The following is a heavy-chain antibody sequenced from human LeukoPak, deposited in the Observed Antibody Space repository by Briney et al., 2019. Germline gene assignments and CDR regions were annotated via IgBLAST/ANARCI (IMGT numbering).Heavy chain of an antibody. J-gene: IGHJ1*01. CDR2: IIAYNGNT. Sequence: ASVKVSCKASGYTFTSYGISWVRQAPGQGLEWMGWIIAYNGNTNYAQKLQGRVTMTTDTSTSTAYMELRSLTSDDTAVYYCARGPTYISGWKGESQHWGQGTLVTVSS. CDR3: ARGPTYISGWKGESQH. CDR1: GYTFTSYG. V-gene: IGHV1-18*01. D-gene: IGHD6-19*01.